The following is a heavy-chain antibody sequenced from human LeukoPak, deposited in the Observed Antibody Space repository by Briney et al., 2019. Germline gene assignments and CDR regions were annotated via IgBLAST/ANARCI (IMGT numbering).Heavy chain of an antibody. CDR1: GFILSDHY. CDR2: TRNKANSYTT. CDR3: GRSGRYRPSDL. Sequence: PGGSLRLSCAASGFILSDHYIDWVRQAPGKGLEWVGRTRNKANSYTTEYAASVKGRFTISRDDPKNLLYPQMNSLKSEDTVVYYCGRSGRYRPSDLWGQGTLVTVSS. D-gene: IGHD1-26*01. J-gene: IGHJ5*02. V-gene: IGHV3-72*01.